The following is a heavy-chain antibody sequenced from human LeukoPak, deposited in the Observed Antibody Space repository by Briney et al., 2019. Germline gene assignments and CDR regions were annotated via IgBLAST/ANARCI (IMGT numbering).Heavy chain of an antibody. V-gene: IGHV3-21*01. CDR1: GFIFDDYA. J-gene: IGHJ4*02. CDR3: ARGGSGGGSWEFDY. D-gene: IGHD2-15*01. Sequence: PGRSLRLSCAASGFIFDDYAMHWVRQAPGKGLEWVSSISSSSSYIYYADSVKGRFTISRDNAKNSLYLQMNSLRAEDTAVYYCARGGSGGGSWEFDYWGQGTLVTVSS. CDR2: ISSSSSYI.